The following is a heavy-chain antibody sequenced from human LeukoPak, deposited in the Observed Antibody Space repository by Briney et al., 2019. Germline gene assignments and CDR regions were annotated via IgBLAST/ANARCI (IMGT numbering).Heavy chain of an antibody. CDR1: GFSFSNYG. CDR2: ITGNGATT. V-gene: IGHV3-23*01. CDR3: AKAGSYYYYYMDV. D-gene: IGHD1-26*01. Sequence: GGSLRLSCAASGFSFSNYGMNWVRQAPGKGLEWVSGITGNGATTYYADSVKGRFTISRDNSRNTVYLQMNSLRAEDTAVYYCAKAGSYYYYYMDVWGKGTTVTISS. J-gene: IGHJ6*03.